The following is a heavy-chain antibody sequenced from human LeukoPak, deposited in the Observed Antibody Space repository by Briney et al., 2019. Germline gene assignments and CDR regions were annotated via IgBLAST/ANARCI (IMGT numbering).Heavy chain of an antibody. CDR1: GFTVDSNY. CDR3: ARGDDSGYYDYFDY. Sequence: GGSLRLSCAASGFTVDSNYLSWVRQAPGKGLEWVSTIYTGGNTYYAASVKGRFTISRDFSKNTVFFHMNSLRAEDTAMYYCARGDDSGYYDYFDYWGQGALVTVSS. CDR2: IYTGGNT. V-gene: IGHV3-53*01. J-gene: IGHJ4*02. D-gene: IGHD3-22*01.